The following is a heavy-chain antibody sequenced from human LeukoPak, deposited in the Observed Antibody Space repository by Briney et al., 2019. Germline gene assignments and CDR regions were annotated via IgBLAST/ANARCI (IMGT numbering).Heavy chain of an antibody. D-gene: IGHD6-13*01. Sequence: GASVKVSCKVSGYTLTELSMHWVRQAPGQGLEWMGWINPNSGGTNYAQKFQGRVTMTRDTSISTAYMELSRLRSDDTAVYYCARDVAAAETNWFDPWGQGTLVTVSS. CDR2: INPNSGGT. V-gene: IGHV1-2*02. CDR3: ARDVAAAETNWFDP. CDR1: GYTLTELS. J-gene: IGHJ5*02.